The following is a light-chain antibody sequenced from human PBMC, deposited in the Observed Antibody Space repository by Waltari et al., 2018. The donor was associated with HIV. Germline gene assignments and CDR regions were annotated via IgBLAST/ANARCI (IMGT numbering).Light chain of an antibody. V-gene: IGLV3-19*01. J-gene: IGLJ2*01. CDR1: SLKNYY. CDR2: GKN. CDR3: NSRDSNGAHVV. Sequence: SSELTQDPTMSVTLGQTVKISCHGDSLKNYYAAWYQQKPRQAPLLILYGKNKRPSGIPDRVSGSFSGNSAYLTIIGTQAEDEAEYYCNSRDSNGAHVVFGGGTKLTVL.